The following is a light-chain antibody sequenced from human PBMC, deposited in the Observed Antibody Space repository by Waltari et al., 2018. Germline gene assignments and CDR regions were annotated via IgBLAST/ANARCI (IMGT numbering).Light chain of an antibody. CDR2: GAS. V-gene: IGKV1-9*01. CDR1: EGISTY. CDR3: QQLDKYPLT. Sequence: IQLTQSPSSLSASVGDKVTITCRASEGISTYLAWYQQQPGKAPKLRIHGASTLQSGVPSRFGGRGSGTDFTLTISSLQPGDFATYYCQQLDKYPLTFGGGTKVEIK. J-gene: IGKJ4*01.